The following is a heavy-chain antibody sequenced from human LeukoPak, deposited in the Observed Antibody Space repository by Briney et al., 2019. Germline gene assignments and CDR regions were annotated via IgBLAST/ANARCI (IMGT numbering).Heavy chain of an antibody. D-gene: IGHD4-17*01. CDR1: GGTFSSYA. CDR2: IIPIFGTA. Sequence: ASVKVSCKASGGTFSSYAISWVRQAPGQGLEWMGGIIPIFGTANYAQKFQGRVTITTDESTSTAYMELRSLRSDDTAVYYCARKMTTVTSFDYWGQGTLVTVFS. J-gene: IGHJ4*02. V-gene: IGHV1-69*05. CDR3: ARKMTTVTSFDY.